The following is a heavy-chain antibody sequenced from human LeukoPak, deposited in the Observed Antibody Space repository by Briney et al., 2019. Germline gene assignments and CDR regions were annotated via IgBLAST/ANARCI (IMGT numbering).Heavy chain of an antibody. CDR2: ISYDGSNK. CDR3: ARDGRYDYVWGSYRSAFYYFDY. V-gene: IGHV3-30*04. CDR1: GFTFSSYA. J-gene: IGHJ4*02. Sequence: GRSLRLSCAASGFTFSSYAMHWVRQAPGKGPEWVAVISYDGSNKYYADSVKGRFTISRDNSKNTLYLQMNSLRAEDTAVYYCARDGRYDYVWGSYRSAFYYFDYWGQGTLVTVSS. D-gene: IGHD3-16*02.